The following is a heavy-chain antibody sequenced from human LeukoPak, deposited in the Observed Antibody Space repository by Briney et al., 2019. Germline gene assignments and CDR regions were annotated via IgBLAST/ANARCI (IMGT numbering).Heavy chain of an antibody. CDR2: FDTGFGT. Sequence: GGSLRLSCSASGFTFSTASLRWGRQAPRRGLEWVSAFDTGFGTYYPDSLKGRFTISRDNSKNTLFLQMNSLRAEDTAVYYCARSSGWWSLDYWGQGTLVTVSS. CDR1: GFTFSTAS. D-gene: IGHD6-19*01. J-gene: IGHJ4*02. V-gene: IGHV3-23*01. CDR3: ARSSGWWSLDY.